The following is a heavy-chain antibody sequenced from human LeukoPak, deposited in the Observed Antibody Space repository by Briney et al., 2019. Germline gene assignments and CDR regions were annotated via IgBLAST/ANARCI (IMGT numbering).Heavy chain of an antibody. J-gene: IGHJ5*02. CDR2: IYYSGSN. D-gene: IGHD6-13*01. CDR3: ARRYSSSWYVGFFDP. CDR1: GASIRNYY. V-gene: IGHV4-59*08. Sequence: PSETLSLTCTVSGASIRNYYWSWIRQSPGKGLAWIGYIYYSGSNNYNPSLESRVAMSGDTSKNQFSLRLSSVTAADTAIYYCARRYSSSWYVGFFDPWGQGTLVTVSS.